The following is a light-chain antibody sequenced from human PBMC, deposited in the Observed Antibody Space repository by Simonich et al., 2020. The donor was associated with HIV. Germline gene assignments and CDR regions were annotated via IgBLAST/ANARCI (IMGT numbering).Light chain of an antibody. CDR2: WTS. J-gene: IGKJ2*01. V-gene: IGKV4-1*01. Sequence: DIVMTQSPDSLAVSLGERATINCKSSQSVLYSSNNKNYLAWYQQKPGQPPKLLIYWTSTRESGVPGRFRGSGSGTDFTLTISSLQAEDVAVYYCQQYYSTSYTFGQGTKLEIK. CDR1: QSVLYSSNNKNY. CDR3: QQYYSTSYT.